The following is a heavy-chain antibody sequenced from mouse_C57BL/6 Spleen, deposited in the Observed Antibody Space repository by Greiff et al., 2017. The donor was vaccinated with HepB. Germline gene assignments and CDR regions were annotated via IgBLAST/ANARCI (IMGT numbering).Heavy chain of an antibody. CDR1: GFSFTGYY. D-gene: IGHD1-1*01. J-gene: IGHJ3*01. CDR3: ARSPRYYGSNPFAY. CDR2: INPSTGGT. Sequence: VQLLQSGPELVKPGASVKISCKASGFSFTGYYMNWVTQSPDKSLEWIGEINPSTGGTTYNQKFKAKATLTVDKSSSTTYMQLKSLPSEDSAVYYCARSPRYYGSNPFAYWGQGTLVTVAA. V-gene: IGHV1-42*01.